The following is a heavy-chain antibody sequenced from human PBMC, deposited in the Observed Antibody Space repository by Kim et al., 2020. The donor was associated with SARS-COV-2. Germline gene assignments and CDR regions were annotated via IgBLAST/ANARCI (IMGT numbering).Heavy chain of an antibody. V-gene: IGHV4-34*01. CDR3: ARRPGYYYGSGSYYNT. CDR1: GGSFSGYY. J-gene: IGHJ5*02. Sequence: SETLSLTCAVYGGSFSGYYWSWIRQPPGKGLEWIGEINHSGSTNYNPSLKSRVTISVDTSKNQFSLKLSSVTAADTAVYYCARRPGYYYGSGSYYNTWGQGTLVTVSS. CDR2: INHSGST. D-gene: IGHD3-10*01.